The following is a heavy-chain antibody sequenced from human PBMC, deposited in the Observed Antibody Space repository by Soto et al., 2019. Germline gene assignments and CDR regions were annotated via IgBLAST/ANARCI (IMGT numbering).Heavy chain of an antibody. CDR2: ISGDGGST. V-gene: IGHV3-43*02. CDR3: AKDIYGDSGCYYYGMDV. Sequence: GGSLRLSCAASGFTFDDYAMHWVRQAPGKGLEWVSLISGDGGSTYYADSVKGRFTISRDNSKNSLYLQMNSLRTEDTALYYCAKDIYGDSGCYYYGMDVWGQGTTVTVSS. J-gene: IGHJ6*02. D-gene: IGHD1-26*01. CDR1: GFTFDDYA.